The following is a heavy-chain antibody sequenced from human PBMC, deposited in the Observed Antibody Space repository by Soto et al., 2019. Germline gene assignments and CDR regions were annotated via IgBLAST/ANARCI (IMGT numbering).Heavy chain of an antibody. J-gene: IGHJ5*02. Sequence: GGSLRLSCAASGFSFNTHAMNWVRQAPGKGLEWVSGISDDGGFRYYADSAKGRFTISRDNSKNTVYLQMNGLRADDTAVYYCAREDGAYYDILTGSEGFDPWGQGTLVTVSS. V-gene: IGHV3-23*01. CDR1: GFSFNTHA. CDR3: AREDGAYYDILTGSEGFDP. D-gene: IGHD3-9*01. CDR2: ISDDGGFR.